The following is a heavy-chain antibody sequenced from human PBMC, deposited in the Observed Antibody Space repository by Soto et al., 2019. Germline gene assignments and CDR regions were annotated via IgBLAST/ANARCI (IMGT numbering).Heavy chain of an antibody. J-gene: IGHJ4*02. Sequence: GGSLRLSCAASGFRFSAYAMHWVRQAPGKGLEWVAVISYEGSNRFYADSVKGRFTVSRDNSKNMVYLQMNSLRAEDTAVYYCAKDSRKRYYDSSGYYQLDYWGQGTLVTVSS. CDR2: ISYEGSNR. D-gene: IGHD3-22*01. V-gene: IGHV3-30*18. CDR1: GFRFSAYA. CDR3: AKDSRKRYYDSSGYYQLDY.